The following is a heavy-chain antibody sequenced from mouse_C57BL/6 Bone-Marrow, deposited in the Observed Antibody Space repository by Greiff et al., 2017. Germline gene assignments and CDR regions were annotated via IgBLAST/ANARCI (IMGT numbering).Heavy chain of an antibody. J-gene: IGHJ2*01. D-gene: IGHD2-14*01. CDR2: IYPGDGDT. Sequence: VQGVESGPELVKPGASVKISCKASGYAFSSSWMNWVKQRPGKGLEWIGRIYPGDGDTNYNGKFKGKATLTADKSSSTAYMQLSSLTSEDSAVYFCAREVRGYWGQGTTLTVSS. V-gene: IGHV1-82*01. CDR1: GYAFSSSW. CDR3: AREVRGY.